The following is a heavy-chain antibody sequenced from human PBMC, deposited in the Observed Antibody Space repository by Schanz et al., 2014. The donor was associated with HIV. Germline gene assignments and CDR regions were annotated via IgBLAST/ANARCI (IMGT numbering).Heavy chain of an antibody. CDR2: ISGSGDNI. D-gene: IGHD6-25*01. CDR1: GFTFSDYY. J-gene: IGHJ6*02. Sequence: QVQLVESGGGLVKPGGSLRLSYAASGFTFSDYYISWIRQAPGKGLEWVSYISGSGDNIYYADSVKGRFTISRDNADNSLCLQANSLRAEDTAIYYCVRGQRLNSHSYYRGMAVWGQGTTVAVSS. CDR3: VRGQRLNSHSYYRGMAV. V-gene: IGHV3-11*01.